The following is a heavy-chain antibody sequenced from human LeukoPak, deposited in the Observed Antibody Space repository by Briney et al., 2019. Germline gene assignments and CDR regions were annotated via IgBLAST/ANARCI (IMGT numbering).Heavy chain of an antibody. CDR2: IRDDGSKK. CDR3: AKDQGDYGRGYFDY. V-gene: IGHV3-30*02. D-gene: IGHD4-17*01. J-gene: IGHJ4*02. CDR1: GFTFSRYG. Sequence: QPGGSLRLSCAASGFTFSRYGFHWVRQAPGKGLEWVTFIRDDGSKKYYADSVKGRFTISRDNPKNTLYLQMNSLRAEDTAVYYCAKDQGDYGRGYFDYWGQGTLVTVSS.